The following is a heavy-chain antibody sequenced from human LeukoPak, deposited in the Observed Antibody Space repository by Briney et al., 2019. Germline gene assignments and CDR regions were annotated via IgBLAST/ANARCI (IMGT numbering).Heavy chain of an antibody. CDR3: ATDPNWNYVRLPDY. CDR2: FDPEDGET. Sequence: ASVKVSCKVSGYTLTELSMHWVRQAPGKGLEWMGGFDPEDGETIYAQKFQGRVTMTEDTSTDTAYMELSSLRSEDTAVYYCATDPNWNYVRLPDYWGQGTLVTVSS. V-gene: IGHV1-24*01. D-gene: IGHD1-7*01. J-gene: IGHJ4*02. CDR1: GYTLTELS.